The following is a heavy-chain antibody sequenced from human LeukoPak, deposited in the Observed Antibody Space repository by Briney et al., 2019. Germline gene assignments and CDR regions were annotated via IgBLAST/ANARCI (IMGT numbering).Heavy chain of an antibody. V-gene: IGHV1-18*01. CDR1: GYTFTSYG. Sequence: ASVKVSCKSSGYTFTSYGISWVRQAPGQGLEWMGWISAYNGNTNYAQKLQGRVTMTKDASTSTAYMELRSLRSDDTAVYYCARDEDDSRGYSSDDYWGQGTLVTVSS. D-gene: IGHD3-22*01. J-gene: IGHJ4*02. CDR2: ISAYNGNT. CDR3: ARDEDDSRGYSSDDY.